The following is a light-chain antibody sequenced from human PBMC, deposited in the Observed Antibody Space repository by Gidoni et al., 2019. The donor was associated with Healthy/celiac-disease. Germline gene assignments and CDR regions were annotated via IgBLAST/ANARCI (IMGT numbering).Light chain of an antibody. Sequence: SSELTHDPAVSVALGQTVRITCQGDRLRSYYASWYQQKPGQAPVLVIYGKNNRPPGLPDRFSGSSSGNTASLTITGAQAEDEADYYCNSRDSSRHPVFGGGTKLTVL. CDR2: GKN. CDR3: NSRDSSRHPV. CDR1: RLRSYY. V-gene: IGLV3-19*01. J-gene: IGLJ3*02.